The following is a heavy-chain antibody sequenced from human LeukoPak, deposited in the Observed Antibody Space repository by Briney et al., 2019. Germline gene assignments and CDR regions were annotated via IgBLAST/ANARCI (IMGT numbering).Heavy chain of an antibody. CDR1: GFTFSSYS. Sequence: GGSLRLSCAASGFTFSSYSMNWVRQAPGEGLEWVASISSSSSYIYYADSVKGRFTISRDDSKNTLYLQMNSLKTEDTAVYYCTTDQKWLRLALGYWGQGTLVTVSS. D-gene: IGHD5-12*01. CDR2: ISSSSSYI. J-gene: IGHJ4*02. CDR3: TTDQKWLRLALGY. V-gene: IGHV3-21*03.